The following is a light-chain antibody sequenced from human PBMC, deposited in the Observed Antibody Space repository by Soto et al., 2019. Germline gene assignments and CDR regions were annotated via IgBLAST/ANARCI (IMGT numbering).Light chain of an antibody. CDR1: SSNVGGYNY. Sequence: QSALTQPRSVSGSPGQSVTISCTGTSSNVGGYNYVSWYQQHPGKVPKLLIYDVSKRPSGVPDRFSGSKSRNTASLTISGLQAEDEADYYCCSYEGIYTSYVFGTGTKLTVL. CDR2: DVS. CDR3: CSYEGIYTSYV. V-gene: IGLV2-11*01. J-gene: IGLJ1*01.